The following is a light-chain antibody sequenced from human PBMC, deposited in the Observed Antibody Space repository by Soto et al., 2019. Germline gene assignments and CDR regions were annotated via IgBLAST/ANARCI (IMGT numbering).Light chain of an antibody. V-gene: IGKV1-5*03. CDR1: QSISTW. CDR3: QQYNTYPLT. J-gene: IGKJ4*01. CDR2: KAS. Sequence: DIQMTQSPSALSASVGDRVTITCRASQSISTWLAWYQQKPGQAPKLLIYKASSLEGGVPSRFSGSGSGTEFNITISSLQPDDFATYYCQQYNTYPLTFGGGTTVDTK.